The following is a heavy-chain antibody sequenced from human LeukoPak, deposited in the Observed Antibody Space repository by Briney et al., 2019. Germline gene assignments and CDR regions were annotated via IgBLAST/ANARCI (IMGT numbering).Heavy chain of an antibody. J-gene: IGHJ3*02. CDR1: GFTFSSYS. CDR2: ISYDGSNK. D-gene: IGHD5-18*01. V-gene: IGHV3-30*03. Sequence: PGGSLRLSCAASGFTFSSYSMNWVRQAPVKELEWVAVISYDGSNKYYADSVKGRFTISRDNSKNTLYLQMNSLRAEDTAVYYCARGRSQLWSDDPFDIWGQGTMVAVSS. CDR3: ARGRSQLWSDDPFDI.